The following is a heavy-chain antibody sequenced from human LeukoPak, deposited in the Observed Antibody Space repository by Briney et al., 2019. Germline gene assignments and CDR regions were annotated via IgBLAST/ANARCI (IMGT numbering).Heavy chain of an antibody. CDR3: ATARFASGSNWFDP. CDR2: TYYRSKWYN. V-gene: IGHV6-1*01. J-gene: IGHJ5*02. D-gene: IGHD3-10*01. Sequence: SQTLSLTCAISGDSVSSNGAAWICNTQSTSRDLEWLRRTYYRSKWYNDYAVSVKSRITINPDTSKNQFSLQLNSVTPEDTAVYYCATARFASGSNWFDPWGQGTLVTVSS. CDR1: GDSVSSNGAA.